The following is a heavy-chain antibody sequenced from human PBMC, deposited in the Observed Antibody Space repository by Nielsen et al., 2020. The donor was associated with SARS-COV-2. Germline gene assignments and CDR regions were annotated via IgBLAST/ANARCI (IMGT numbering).Heavy chain of an antibody. Sequence: GESLKISCAASGFSFNTFGMSWVRQTPGKGLEWISTISGTADSTYYADSVKGRFTISRDNSKNTLYLQMNSLRAEDTATYYCARVSGYYWPQDYWGQGTLVIVSS. V-gene: IGHV3-23*01. D-gene: IGHD5-12*01. J-gene: IGHJ4*02. CDR1: GFSFNTFG. CDR3: ARVSGYYWPQDY. CDR2: ISGTADST.